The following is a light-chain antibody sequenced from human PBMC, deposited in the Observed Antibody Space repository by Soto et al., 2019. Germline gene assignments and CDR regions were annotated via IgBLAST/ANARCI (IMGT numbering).Light chain of an antibody. CDR3: SSFTGTTTLDV. Sequence: QSALTQPPSASGSPGQSVTISCTGTNSDVGGYDYVSWYQQHPGKAPKLIIYGVSNRPSGVSNRFSGSKSGNTAFLTISGLQPEDEADYYCSSFTGTTTLDVFGTGTKLTVL. CDR2: GVS. CDR1: NSDVGGYDY. V-gene: IGLV2-14*03. J-gene: IGLJ1*01.